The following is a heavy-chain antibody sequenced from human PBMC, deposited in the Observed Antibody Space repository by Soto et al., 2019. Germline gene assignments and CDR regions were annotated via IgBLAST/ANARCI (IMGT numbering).Heavy chain of an antibody. V-gene: IGHV3-33*01. D-gene: IGHD2-15*01. CDR2: IWYDGSNK. Sequence: GSLRLSCAASGFTFSSYGMHWVRQAPGKGLEWVAVIWYDGSNKYYADSVKGRFTISRDNSKNTLYLQMNSLRAEGTAVYYCARGYCSGGSCYPYYFDYWGQGT. CDR3: ARGYCSGGSCYPYYFDY. J-gene: IGHJ4*02. CDR1: GFTFSSYG.